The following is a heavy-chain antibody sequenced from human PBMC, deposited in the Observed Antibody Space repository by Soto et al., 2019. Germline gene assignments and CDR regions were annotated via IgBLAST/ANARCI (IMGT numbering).Heavy chain of an antibody. Sequence: PSETLSLTCTVSGGSISSYYWSWIRQPPGKGLEWIGEINHSGSTNYNPSLKSRVTISVDTSKNQFSLKLSSVTAADTAVYYCARGRLYYDFWSGYYKDYYYGMDVWGQGTTVTVSS. D-gene: IGHD3-3*01. CDR3: ARGRLYYDFWSGYYKDYYYGMDV. CDR2: INHSGST. V-gene: IGHV4-34*01. CDR1: GGSISSYY. J-gene: IGHJ6*02.